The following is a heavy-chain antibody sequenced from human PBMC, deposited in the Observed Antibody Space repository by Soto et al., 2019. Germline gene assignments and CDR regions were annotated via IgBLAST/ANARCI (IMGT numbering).Heavy chain of an antibody. J-gene: IGHJ5*02. D-gene: IGHD6-13*01. CDR2: INHSGST. CDR3: ARGGIAAAGTSGWFDP. Sequence: SETLSLTCAVYGGSFSGYYWSWIRQPPGKGLEWIGEINHSGSTNYNPSLKSRVTISVDTSKNQFSLKLSSVTAADTAVYYCARGGIAAAGTSGWFDPWGQGTLVTVSS. V-gene: IGHV4-34*01. CDR1: GGSFSGYY.